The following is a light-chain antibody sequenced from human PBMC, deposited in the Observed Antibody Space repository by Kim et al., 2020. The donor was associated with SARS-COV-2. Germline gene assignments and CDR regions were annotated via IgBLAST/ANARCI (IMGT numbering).Light chain of an antibody. V-gene: IGLV3-21*02. J-gene: IGLJ2*01. CDR3: QVWDSRSDHVL. CDR2: HDS. Sequence: AQGRKARIDRGGDNIGSRSVHWYQQKPGQAPVLVLYHDSDRPSGIPERFSGSNSGNTATLTISRVEAGDEAAYYCQVWDSRSDHVLFAGGTQLTVL. CDR1: NIGSRS.